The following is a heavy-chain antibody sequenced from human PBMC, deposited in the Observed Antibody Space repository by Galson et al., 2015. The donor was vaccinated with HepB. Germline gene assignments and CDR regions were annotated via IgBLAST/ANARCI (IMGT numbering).Heavy chain of an antibody. Sequence: SLRLSCAASGFTFNIYTMAWVRQAPGKGLEWVSAILSVGTQDYTDSVKGRFTTSRDNSKNMLYLQMSSLRAEDTAVYYCARRTEGAFDMWGQGTMVTVSS. D-gene: IGHD1-1*01. J-gene: IGHJ3*02. CDR3: ARRTEGAFDM. CDR2: ILSVGTQ. CDR1: GFTFNIYT. V-gene: IGHV3-23*01.